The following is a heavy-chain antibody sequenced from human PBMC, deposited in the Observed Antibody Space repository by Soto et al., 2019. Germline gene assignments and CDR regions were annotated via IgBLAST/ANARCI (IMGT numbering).Heavy chain of an antibody. D-gene: IGHD3-3*02. CDR1: GGSINIGGYY. Sequence: QVQLQGSGPGLVKPSQTLSLTRTVSGGSINIGGYYWSWIRQHPGKGLEWIGYIYYSGSTFYNPSLKSRVTISFDTSKNQFSLKLNSVTAADTAVYYCARTAWHFFDYWGQGTLVTVSS. V-gene: IGHV4-31*03. CDR2: IYYSGST. CDR3: ARTAWHFFDY. J-gene: IGHJ4*02.